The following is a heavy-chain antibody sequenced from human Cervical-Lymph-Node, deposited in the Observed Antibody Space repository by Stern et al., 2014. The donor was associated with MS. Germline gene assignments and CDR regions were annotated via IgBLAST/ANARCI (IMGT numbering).Heavy chain of an antibody. Sequence: QVQLVQSGAEVKKPGSSVKVSCKASGGSFSNYAVSWVRQAPGQGLEWMGGITTVSGTANYAQKFQGRVTITADESTSTAYMELSSLRSEDTAVYYCARVPHYSSWSRHFDYWGQGTLVTVSS. CDR2: ITTVSGTA. D-gene: IGHD6-6*01. CDR1: GGSFSNYA. CDR3: ARVPHYSSWSRHFDY. J-gene: IGHJ4*02. V-gene: IGHV1-69*01.